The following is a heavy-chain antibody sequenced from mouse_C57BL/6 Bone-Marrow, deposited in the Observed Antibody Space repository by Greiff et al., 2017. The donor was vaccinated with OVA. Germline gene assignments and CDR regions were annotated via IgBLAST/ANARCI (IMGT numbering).Heavy chain of an antibody. CDR2: IDPSDSYT. CDR3: ARPRAWDPAWFAY. J-gene: IGHJ3*01. Sequence: VQLQQPGAELVMPGASVKLSCKASGYTFTSYWMHWVKQRPGQGLEWIGEIDPSDSYTNYNQKFKGKSTLTVDKSSSTAYMQLSSLTSEDSAVYYCARPRAWDPAWFAYWGQGTLVTVSA. V-gene: IGHV1-69*01. CDR1: GYTFTSYW. D-gene: IGHD4-1*01.